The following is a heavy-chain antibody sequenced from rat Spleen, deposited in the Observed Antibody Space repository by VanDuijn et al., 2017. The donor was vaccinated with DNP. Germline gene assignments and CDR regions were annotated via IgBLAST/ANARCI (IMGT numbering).Heavy chain of an antibody. CDR1: GFTFNNYY. V-gene: IGHV5-7*01. CDR2: ISYDGSST. J-gene: IGHJ3*01. Sequence: EVQLVESGGDLVQPGGSLKLSCIASGFTFNNYYMTWIRQAPKKGLEWVATISYDGSSTYYRDSVKGRFTISRDNAKSTLYLQMDSLRSEDTATYYCTRDEAALVAYWGQGTLVTVSS. D-gene: IGHD1-2*01. CDR3: TRDEAALVAY.